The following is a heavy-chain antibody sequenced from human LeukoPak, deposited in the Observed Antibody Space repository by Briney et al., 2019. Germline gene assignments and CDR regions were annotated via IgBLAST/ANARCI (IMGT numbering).Heavy chain of an antibody. CDR3: ARRFRVIMVRGPPGYGMDV. V-gene: IGHV4-39*01. CDR2: VYYSGTT. CDR1: GGSISSSNYY. J-gene: IGHJ6*02. D-gene: IGHD3-10*01. Sequence: SETLSLTCTVSGGSISSSNYYWGWIRQPPGKGLEWIGGVYYSGTTYGNPSLKSRVTVSVDTSKNQFSLKLSSVTAADTAVYYCARRFRVIMVRGPPGYGMDVWGQGTTVTVSS.